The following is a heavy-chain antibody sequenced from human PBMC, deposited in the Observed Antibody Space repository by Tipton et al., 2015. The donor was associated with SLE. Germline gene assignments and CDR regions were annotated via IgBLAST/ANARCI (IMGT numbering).Heavy chain of an antibody. CDR3: TEHAGSGSYDY. Sequence: SLRLSCAASGFTFSNAWMSWVRQAPGKGLEWVGRIKSKTDGGTTDYAAPVKGRFTISRDDSKNTLYLQMNSLKTEDTAVHYCTEHAGSGSYDYWGQGTLVTVSS. V-gene: IGHV3-15*01. D-gene: IGHD3-10*01. CDR1: GFTFSNAW. CDR2: IKSKTDGGTT. J-gene: IGHJ4*02.